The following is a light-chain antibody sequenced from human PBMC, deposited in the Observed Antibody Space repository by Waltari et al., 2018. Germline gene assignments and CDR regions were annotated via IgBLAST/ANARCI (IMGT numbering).Light chain of an antibody. J-gene: IGKJ1*01. V-gene: IGKV3-20*01. CDR2: GAS. Sequence: IVLTQSPGSLSSSPGARVTLSCRASQSVSRALAWDQQKPGQAPRLLIFGASNRATGIPDRFSGSGSETDFSLPISRLEPEDFAVYYCQHYVRLPATFGRGTKVEIK. CDR1: QSVSRA. CDR3: QHYVRLPAT.